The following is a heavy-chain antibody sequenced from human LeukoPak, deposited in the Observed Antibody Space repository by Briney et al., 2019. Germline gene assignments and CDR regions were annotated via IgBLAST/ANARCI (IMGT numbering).Heavy chain of an antibody. CDR2: IKSKTDGGTT. Sequence: PGGSLRLSCAASGFTFSNAWMSWVRQAPGKGLEWVGRIKSKTDGGTTDYAAPVKGRFTISRDDSKNTLYLQMNSLKTEDTAVYYCTTGLSITMRVVDIGPAGRFDYWGQGTLVTVSS. J-gene: IGHJ4*02. V-gene: IGHV3-15*01. CDR1: GFTFSNAW. D-gene: IGHD3-22*01. CDR3: TTGLSITMRVVDIGPAGRFDY.